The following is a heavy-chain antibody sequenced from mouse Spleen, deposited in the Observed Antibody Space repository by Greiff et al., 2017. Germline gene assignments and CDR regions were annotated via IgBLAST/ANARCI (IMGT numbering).Heavy chain of an antibody. CDR1: GYAFTNYL. CDR2: INPGSGGT. V-gene: IGHV1-54*01. CDR3: AREEDFAY. J-gene: IGHJ3*01. Sequence: QVQLQQSGAELVRPGTSVKVSCKASGYAFTNYLIEWVKQRPGQGLEWIGVINPGSGGTNYNEKFKGKATLTADKSSSTAYMQLSSLTSEDSAVYFCAREEDFAYWGQGTLVTVSA.